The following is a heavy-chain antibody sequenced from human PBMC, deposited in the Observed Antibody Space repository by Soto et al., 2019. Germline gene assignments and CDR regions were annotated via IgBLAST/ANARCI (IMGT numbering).Heavy chain of an antibody. D-gene: IGHD6-13*01. J-gene: IGHJ4*02. Sequence: GSLRLSCAASGFTFSSFGMHWVRQAPGKGLEWVAVISSGGSDKYYADSVKGRFTISRDNSRNTLYLQMNSLRAEDTAVYYCAKDADIGAAGYYFDYWGQGTLVTVSS. V-gene: IGHV3-30*18. CDR3: AKDADIGAAGYYFDY. CDR1: GFTFSSFG. CDR2: ISSGGSDK.